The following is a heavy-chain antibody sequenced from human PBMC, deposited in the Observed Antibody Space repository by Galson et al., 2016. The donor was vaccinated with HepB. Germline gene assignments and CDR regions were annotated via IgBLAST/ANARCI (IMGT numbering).Heavy chain of an antibody. V-gene: IGHV3-23*01. CDR3: AKETDNSGIGRFHS. CDR1: GFTFSSNP. Sequence: SLRLSCAASGFTFSSNPMSWVRQAPGKGLEWVSSITTNGRTNFADSVKGRFTLSRDNSKNSLSLQMNSLRVEDTAIYYCAKETDNSGIGRFHSWGQGTLVTVSS. D-gene: IGHD3-10*01. CDR2: ITTNGRT. J-gene: IGHJ4*02.